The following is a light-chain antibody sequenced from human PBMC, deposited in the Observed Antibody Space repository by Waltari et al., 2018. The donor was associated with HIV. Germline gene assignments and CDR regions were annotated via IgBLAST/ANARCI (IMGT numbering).Light chain of an antibody. V-gene: IGLV2-8*01. CDR2: EVT. Sequence: QSADTHPPPAPGPPGQSVTISCTGTLRDVGACNHVSWYQQYPGKAPKLMIYEVTKRPSGVPDRFSGSKSGNTASLTVSGLQAEDEADYYCSSYAGSKVLFGGGTELTVL. CDR3: SSYAGSKVL. CDR1: LRDVGACNH. J-gene: IGLJ2*01.